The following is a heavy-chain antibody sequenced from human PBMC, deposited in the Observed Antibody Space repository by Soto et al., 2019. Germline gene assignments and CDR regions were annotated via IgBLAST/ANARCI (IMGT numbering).Heavy chain of an antibody. D-gene: IGHD1-26*01. Sequence: SETLSLTCTVSGDSINTYTWTWIRQPPGKGLEWIGYIFSSGSTNYNTSLQSRLTMSVDTSKNLFSLKLNSVPAADTAVYYCARGDQELDYWGQGTLVTVSS. CDR2: IFSSGST. J-gene: IGHJ4*02. CDR1: GDSINTYT. CDR3: ARGDQELDY. V-gene: IGHV4-59*01.